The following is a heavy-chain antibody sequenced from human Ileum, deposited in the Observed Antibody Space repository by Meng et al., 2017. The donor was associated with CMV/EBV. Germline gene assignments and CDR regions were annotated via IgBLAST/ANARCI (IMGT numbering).Heavy chain of an antibody. CDR1: GFTFSSSA. V-gene: IGHV3-23*03. D-gene: IGHD2-15*01. CDR2: IYSGGSST. CDR3: AKDDGGLD. Sequence: SLRLSCAASGFTFSSSAMSWVRQAPGKGLEWVSVIYSGGSSTYYADSVKGRFTISRDNSKNTLYLQMNSLRAEDTAVYYCAKDDGGLDWGQGTLVTVSS. J-gene: IGHJ4*02.